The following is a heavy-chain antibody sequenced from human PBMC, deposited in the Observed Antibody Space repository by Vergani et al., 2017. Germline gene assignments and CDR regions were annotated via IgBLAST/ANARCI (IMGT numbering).Heavy chain of an antibody. J-gene: IGHJ6*02. D-gene: IGHD6-19*01. CDR3: ARGIEWWSSGWSHVLEY. Sequence: QVQLVESGGGVVQPGRSLRLSCAASGFTFSSYAMHWVRQAPGKGLEWVAVISYDGSNKYYADSVKGRFTISRDNSKNTLYLQMNSLRAEDTAVYYCARGIEWWSSGWSHVLEYWGQGTTVTVAS. CDR1: GFTFSSYA. V-gene: IGHV3-30-3*01. CDR2: ISYDGSNK.